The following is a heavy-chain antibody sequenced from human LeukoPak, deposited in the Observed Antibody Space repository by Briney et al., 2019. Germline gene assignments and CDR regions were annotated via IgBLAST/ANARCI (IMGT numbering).Heavy chain of an antibody. V-gene: IGHV4-59*08. D-gene: IGHD3-3*01. CDR3: ARHGGSGSFDY. J-gene: IGHJ4*02. CDR1: GGSISTYY. CDR2: SYYSGTT. Sequence: SETLSLTCTVSGGSISTYYWSWIRQPPGKGLEWIGYSYYSGTTTPHPSLKSRVTISVDPSKNQFSLRLTSVTAADTAVYYCARHGGSGSFDYWGQGTLVTVSS.